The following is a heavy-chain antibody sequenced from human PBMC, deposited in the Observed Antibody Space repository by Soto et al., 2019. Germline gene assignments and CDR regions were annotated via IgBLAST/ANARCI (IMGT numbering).Heavy chain of an antibody. J-gene: IGHJ4*02. D-gene: IGHD3-10*01. Sequence: GGSLRLSCAASGFTFSSYGMHWVRQAPGKGLEWVAVIWYDGSNKYYADSVKGRFTISRDNSKNTLYLQMNSLRAEDTAVYYCARDREEGFGELLIDYWGQGTLVTVSS. CDR3: ARDREEGFGELLIDY. CDR2: IWYDGSNK. V-gene: IGHV3-33*01. CDR1: GFTFSSYG.